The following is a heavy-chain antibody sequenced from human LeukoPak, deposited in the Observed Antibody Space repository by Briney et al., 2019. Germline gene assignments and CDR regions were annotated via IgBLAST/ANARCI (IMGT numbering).Heavy chain of an antibody. J-gene: IGHJ4*02. CDR1: GGSVSSSDYY. CDR2: IYFGGST. V-gene: IGHV4-39*01. CDR3: AIGQVVLKNLFVY. Sequence: SETLPLTCTVSGGSVSSSDYYWRWIRQTPGKGLEWIGSIYFGGSTNYNPSLKSRVTVSLDTSKNQFSLKLNSMTAADTAVYYCAIGQVVLKNLFVYWGQGTLVTVSS. D-gene: IGHD6-6*01.